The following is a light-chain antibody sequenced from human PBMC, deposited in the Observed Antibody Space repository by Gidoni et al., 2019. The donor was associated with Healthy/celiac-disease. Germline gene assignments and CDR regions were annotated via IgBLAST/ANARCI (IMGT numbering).Light chain of an antibody. J-gene: IGLJ1*01. Sequence: QSALTQPASVSVSPGQSIPISCTGTSSNVGSYNLVSWYQQHPVKAPKLMIYEVSKRPSGVSNRFSGSKSGNTASLTISGLQAEEEADYYCCSYAGSSTFPYVFGTGTKVTV. V-gene: IGLV2-23*02. CDR1: SSNVGSYNL. CDR2: EVS. CDR3: CSYAGSSTFPYV.